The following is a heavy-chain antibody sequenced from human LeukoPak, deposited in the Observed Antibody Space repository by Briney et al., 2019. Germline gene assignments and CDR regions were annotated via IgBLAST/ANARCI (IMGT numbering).Heavy chain of an antibody. CDR1: GFTFSNAW. J-gene: IGHJ6*02. CDR2: IKSKTDGGTT. V-gene: IGHV3-15*01. D-gene: IGHD2-8*02. Sequence: GGSLRLSCAASGFTFSNAWMSWVRQAPGKGLEWVGRIKSKTDGGTTNYAAPVKGRFTISRDDSKNTLYLQMNSLKTEDTAVYYCTTVRLVYYYYGMDVWGQGTTVTVSS. CDR3: TTVRLVYYYYGMDV.